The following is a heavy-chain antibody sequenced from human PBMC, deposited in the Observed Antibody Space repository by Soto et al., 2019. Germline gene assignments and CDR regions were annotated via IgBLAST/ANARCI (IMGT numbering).Heavy chain of an antibody. J-gene: IGHJ4*02. CDR3: ARMGSGYDFVL. V-gene: IGHV3-11*01. Sequence: QVQMVESGGGLVKPGGSLRLSCAVSGFSLSDYYMSWIRQAPGKGLEWVSKISSSGATTDYADSVKGRFTISRDNAKNSLYLQMNSLRVEDMAVYYCARMGSGYDFVLWGQGNLVTVSS. CDR2: ISSSGATT. CDR1: GFSLSDYY. D-gene: IGHD5-12*01.